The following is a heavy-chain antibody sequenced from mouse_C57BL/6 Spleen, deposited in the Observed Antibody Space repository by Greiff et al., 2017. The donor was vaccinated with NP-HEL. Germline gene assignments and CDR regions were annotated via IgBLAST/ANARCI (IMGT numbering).Heavy chain of an antibody. J-gene: IGHJ4*01. CDR3: ARQTVVAMDY. CDR2: ISSGSSTI. CDR1: GFTFSDYG. D-gene: IGHD1-1*01. V-gene: IGHV5-17*01. Sequence: EVMLVESGGGLVKPGGSLKLSCAASGFTFSDYGMHWVRQAPEKGLEWVAYISSGSSTIYYADTVKGRFTISRDNAKNTLFLQMTSLRSEDTAMYYCARQTVVAMDYWGQGTSVTVSS.